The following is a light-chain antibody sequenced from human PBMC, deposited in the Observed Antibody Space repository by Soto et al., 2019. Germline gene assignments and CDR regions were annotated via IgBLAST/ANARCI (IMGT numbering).Light chain of an antibody. V-gene: IGKV3-15*01. J-gene: IGKJ5*01. CDR1: QILSSN. CDR2: YSS. Sequence: VGTPSGATVSVSPGERTTLSCRASQILSSNLSWHQQKPGQAPRIVISYSSTRATGIPARFSGSGSGTEVTLPISSLQSEDFAVYYCQQYQSGTITFGQGTRLDIK. CDR3: QQYQSGTIT.